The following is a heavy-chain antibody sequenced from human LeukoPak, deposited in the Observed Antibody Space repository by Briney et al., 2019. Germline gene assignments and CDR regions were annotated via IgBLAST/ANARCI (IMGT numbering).Heavy chain of an antibody. CDR3: ARAGTGGDYYYYYMDV. V-gene: IGHV4-4*02. D-gene: IGHD4-17*01. CDR2: IYHSGST. CDR1: GGSISSSNW. Sequence: SGTLSLTCAVSGGSISSSNWWSWVRQPPGKGLEWIGEIYHSGSTNYNPPLKSRVTISVDKSKNQFSLKLSSVTAADTAVYYCARAGTGGDYYYYYMDVWGKGTTVTVSS. J-gene: IGHJ6*03.